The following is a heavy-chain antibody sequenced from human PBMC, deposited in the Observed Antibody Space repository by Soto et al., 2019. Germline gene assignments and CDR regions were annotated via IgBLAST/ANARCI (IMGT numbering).Heavy chain of an antibody. CDR1: GYDFTTYA. V-gene: IGHV1-3*01. CDR3: AREDRDRETGLVPAAIDGMDV. Sequence: ASVKVSCKASGYDFTTYALSWVRQAPGQRLEWMGWINAGNGNTKYSQKFQGRVTITRDTSASTAYMELSSLRSEDTAVYYCAREDRDRETGLVPAAIDGMDVWGQGTTVTVSS. J-gene: IGHJ6*02. CDR2: INAGNGNT. D-gene: IGHD2-2*01.